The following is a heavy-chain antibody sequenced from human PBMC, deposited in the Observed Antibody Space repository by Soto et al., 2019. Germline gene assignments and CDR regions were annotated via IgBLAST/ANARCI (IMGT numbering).Heavy chain of an antibody. CDR1: GGSISSSNW. J-gene: IGHJ5*02. Sequence: SETLSLTCAVSGGSISSSNWWSWVRQPPGKGLEWIWDIYHSGRTNYNPSLKSRVTISVDKSKNQFSLKLSSVTAAGPSVYYCTKGRQEGFDPWGQGTLVTVSS. D-gene: IGHD6-6*01. CDR3: TKGRQEGFDP. CDR2: IYHSGRT. V-gene: IGHV4-4*02.